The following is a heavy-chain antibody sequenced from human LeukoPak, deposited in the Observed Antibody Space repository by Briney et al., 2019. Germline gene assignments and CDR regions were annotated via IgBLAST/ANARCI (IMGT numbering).Heavy chain of an antibody. CDR1: GYTFTGYY. D-gene: IGHD6-6*01. V-gene: IGHV1-2*02. CDR3: AREPLLYSSSSHAFDI. Sequence: ASVKVSCKASGYTFTGYYMHRVRQAPGQGLEWMGWINPNSGGTNYAQKFQGRVTMTRDTSISTAYMELSRLRSDDTAVYYCAREPLLYSSSSHAFDIWGQGTMVTVSS. CDR2: INPNSGGT. J-gene: IGHJ3*02.